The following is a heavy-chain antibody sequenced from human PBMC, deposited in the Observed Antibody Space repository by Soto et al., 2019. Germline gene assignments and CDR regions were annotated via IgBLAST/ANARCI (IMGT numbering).Heavy chain of an antibody. CDR2: ISGSGGST. D-gene: IGHD3-22*01. V-gene: IGHV3-23*01. J-gene: IGHJ4*02. Sequence: GGSLRLSCAASGLTFSSYAMSWVRQAPGKGLEWVSAISGSGGSTYYADSVKGRFTISRDNSKNTLYLQMNSLRAEDTAVYYCAKVLTYYYDSSGYPASGHFDYWGQGTLVTVSS. CDR1: GLTFSSYA. CDR3: AKVLTYYYDSSGYPASGHFDY.